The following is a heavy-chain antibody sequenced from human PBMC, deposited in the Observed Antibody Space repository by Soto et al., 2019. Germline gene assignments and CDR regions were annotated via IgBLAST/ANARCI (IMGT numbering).Heavy chain of an antibody. CDR1: GYMFISYG. D-gene: IGHD3-10*01. Sequence: ASVKVSCKASGYMFISYGINWVRQAPGQGLEWMGWISAYNANTKYAQNLQGRVTMTTDTSTSTAYMEMRSLRSDDTAVYYCARDLDGSGSYYTDYWGPGTLVTV. V-gene: IGHV1-18*01. CDR2: ISAYNANT. J-gene: IGHJ4*02. CDR3: ARDLDGSGSYYTDY.